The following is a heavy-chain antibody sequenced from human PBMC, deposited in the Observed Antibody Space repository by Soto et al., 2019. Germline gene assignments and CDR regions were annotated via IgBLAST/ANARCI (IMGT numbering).Heavy chain of an antibody. D-gene: IGHD3-10*01. CDR3: ARDKGGDYYGSGSPRFDP. CDR2: XYHRGST. V-gene: IGHV4-4*02. Sequence: QVQLQESGPGLVKPSGTLSLTCAVSGGSXSXSXXXXXXXXXXXXXXXXIXEXYHRGSTNYNPSLNSRVTISVDKSKNQISLKLSSVPAADTAVYYCARDKGGDYYGSGSPRFDPWGQGTLVTFSS. CDR1: GGSXSXSXX. J-gene: IGHJ5*02.